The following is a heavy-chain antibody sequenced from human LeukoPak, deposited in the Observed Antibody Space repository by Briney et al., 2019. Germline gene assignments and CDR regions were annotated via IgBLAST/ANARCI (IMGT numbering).Heavy chain of an antibody. CDR2: LSPYNGNT. D-gene: IGHD6-6*01. Sequence: ASVKVSCKASGYTFTSYGISWVRQAPGQGLEWVGWLSPYNGNTNYAQKVQGRVIMSTDTSTSTAYMELRSLRSDDTAMYFCTRVGGYSPSSTGGNAFDIWGQGTMVTVSS. V-gene: IGHV1-18*01. J-gene: IGHJ3*02. CDR1: GYTFTSYG. CDR3: TRVGGYSPSSTGGNAFDI.